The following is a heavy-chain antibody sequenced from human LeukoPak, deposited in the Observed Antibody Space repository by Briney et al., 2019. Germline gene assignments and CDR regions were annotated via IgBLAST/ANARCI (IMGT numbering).Heavy chain of an antibody. CDR2: IYSGGST. Sequence: GGSLRLSCAASGFTVSSNYMSWVRQAPGKGLEWVSVIYSGGSTYYADSVKGRFTISRDNSKNTLYLQMNSLRAEDTAVYYCAKPSVLLWFGEFDAFDIWGQGTMVTVSS. J-gene: IGHJ3*02. CDR1: GFTVSSNY. V-gene: IGHV3-53*01. CDR3: AKPSVLLWFGEFDAFDI. D-gene: IGHD3-10*01.